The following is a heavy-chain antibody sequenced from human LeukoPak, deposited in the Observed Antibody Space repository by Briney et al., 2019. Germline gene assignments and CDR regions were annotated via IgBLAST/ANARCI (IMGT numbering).Heavy chain of an antibody. J-gene: IGHJ4*02. CDR3: ARRGGLFDY. V-gene: IGHV4-59*01. CDR1: GGSIMYYY. D-gene: IGHD2-15*01. CDR2: IYYNGST. Sequence: SETLSLPCTVSGGSIMYYYWSWIRQSPGKGLEWIGYIYYNGSTNYNPSLKSRVSISVDTSKNQFSLKVTSVTAADTAVYYCARRGGLFDYWGQGTLVTVSS.